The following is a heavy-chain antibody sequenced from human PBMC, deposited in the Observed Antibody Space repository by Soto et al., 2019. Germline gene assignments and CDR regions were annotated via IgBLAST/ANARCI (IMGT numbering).Heavy chain of an antibody. CDR1: GGSINSYY. D-gene: IGHD1-7*01. J-gene: IGHJ5*02. V-gene: IGHV4-59*08. Sequence: SETLSLTCTVSGGSINSYYWSWIRQPPGKGLEWIGYIYYSGSTNYNPSLKSRITISADTSKNQFSLKLSSVAAADTAVYYCARHISSGTNIAAIRSFDPWGQGTLVTVSS. CDR2: IYYSGST. CDR3: ARHISSGTNIAAIRSFDP.